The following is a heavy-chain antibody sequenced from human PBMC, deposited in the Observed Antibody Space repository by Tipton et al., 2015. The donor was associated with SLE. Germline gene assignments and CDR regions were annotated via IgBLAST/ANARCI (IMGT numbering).Heavy chain of an antibody. CDR2: INSDGSST. CDR1: GFTFSSYW. D-gene: IGHD6-19*01. J-gene: IGHJ4*02. CDR3: VKEHNTGWPNFDY. V-gene: IGHV3-74*01. Sequence: SLRLSCAASGFTFSSYWMHWVRQAPGKGLVWVSRINSDGSSTSYADSVKGRFTISRDNAKKTLYLQMRSLTTEDTALYYCVKEHNTGWPNFDYWGQGTLVTVSA.